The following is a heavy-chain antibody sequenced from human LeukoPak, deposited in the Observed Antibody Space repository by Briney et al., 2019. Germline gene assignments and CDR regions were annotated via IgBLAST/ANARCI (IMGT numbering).Heavy chain of an antibody. CDR1: GFTFSSYW. Sequence: GGSLRLSCAASGFTFSSYWMSWVRQAPGKGVEWVANIKQDGREKYYVDSVKGRFTISRDNPKNSLYLQMNSLRAEDTAVYYCARVGWELQFDYWGQGTLVTVSS. V-gene: IGHV3-7*01. CDR3: ARVGWELQFDY. J-gene: IGHJ4*02. CDR2: IKQDGREK. D-gene: IGHD1-26*01.